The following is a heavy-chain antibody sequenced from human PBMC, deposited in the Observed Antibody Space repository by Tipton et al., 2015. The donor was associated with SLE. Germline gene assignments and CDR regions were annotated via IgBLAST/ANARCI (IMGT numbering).Heavy chain of an antibody. CDR1: GYIFSGYY. J-gene: IGHJ5*02. D-gene: IGHD3-10*01. V-gene: IGHV1-2*02. CDR3: AAMRMDFYGSGSYYKGLFDP. CDR2: INPKSGGT. Sequence: QLVQSGAEVKKPGASVKVSCEASGYIFSGYYIHWVRQAPGQGLEWMGWINPKSGGTTYAQRFQGRVTMTRDISTAYMELSRLRSDDTAVYYCAAMRMDFYGSGSYYKGLFDPWGQGTLVTVSS.